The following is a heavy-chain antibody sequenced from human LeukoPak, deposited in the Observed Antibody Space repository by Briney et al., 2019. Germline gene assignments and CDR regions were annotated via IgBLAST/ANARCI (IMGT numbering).Heavy chain of an antibody. J-gene: IGHJ4*02. CDR1: GFTFDDYA. Sequence: GGSLRLSCAASGFTFDDYAMHWVRQAPGKGLEWVSGISWNSGSIGYADSVKGRFTISRDNAKNSLYLQMNSLRAEDMALYYCAKDIRDTAMVTAFDYWGQGTLVTVSS. V-gene: IGHV3-9*03. D-gene: IGHD5-18*01. CDR3: AKDIRDTAMVTAFDY. CDR2: ISWNSGSI.